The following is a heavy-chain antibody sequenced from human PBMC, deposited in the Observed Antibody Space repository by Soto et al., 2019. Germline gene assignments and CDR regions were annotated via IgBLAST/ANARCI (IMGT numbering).Heavy chain of an antibody. CDR2: IIPLFGTS. Sequence: ASVKVSCKASGGTFSTYGVNWVRQAPGQGLEWMGGIIPLFGTSVYAQKFQGRITITADASSSTTYMDLSSLRFDDTAVYYCARDNPIVTTNYYYHYYGMDVWGQGTSVTVSS. CDR1: GGTFSTYG. CDR3: ARDNPIVTTNYYYHYYGMDV. D-gene: IGHD4-4*01. V-gene: IGHV1-69*13. J-gene: IGHJ6*02.